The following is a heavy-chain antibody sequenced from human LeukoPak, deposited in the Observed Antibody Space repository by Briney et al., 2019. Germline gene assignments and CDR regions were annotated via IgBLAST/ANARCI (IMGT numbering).Heavy chain of an antibody. Sequence: ASVKVSCKASGGTISSYAISWVRQAPGQGLEWMGRIIPILDITNYAQKFQGRVTITADRSTTTAYMELSSLRSEDTAVYYCARAFDSSAYYLDYWGQGTLVTVSS. CDR2: IIPILDIT. CDR3: ARAFDSSAYYLDY. J-gene: IGHJ4*02. D-gene: IGHD3-22*01. CDR1: GGTISSYA. V-gene: IGHV1-69*04.